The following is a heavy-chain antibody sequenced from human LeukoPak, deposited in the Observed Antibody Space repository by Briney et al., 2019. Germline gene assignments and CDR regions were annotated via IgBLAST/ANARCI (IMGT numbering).Heavy chain of an antibody. CDR1: GFTFSSYS. D-gene: IGHD1-1*01. Sequence: GGSLRLSCAASGFTFSSYSMNWVRQAPGKGLEWVSYISSSSSTIYYADSVKGRFTISRDNAKNSLYLQMNSLRAEDTAVHFCAKEMESSFDYWGQGTLVTVSS. V-gene: IGHV3-48*01. CDR3: AKEMESSFDY. CDR2: ISSSSSTI. J-gene: IGHJ4*02.